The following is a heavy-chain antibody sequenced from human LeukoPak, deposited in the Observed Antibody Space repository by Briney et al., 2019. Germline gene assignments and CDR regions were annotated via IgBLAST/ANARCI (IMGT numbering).Heavy chain of an antibody. Sequence: PGGSLRLSCAASGFTFSSYAMQWVRQAPGKGLEWVAVISYDGSNKYYADSVKGRFTISRDNSKNTLCLQMNSLRAEDTAVYYCARSYYYDSSGYYWNLGFDYWGQGTLVTVSS. V-gene: IGHV3-30*04. J-gene: IGHJ4*02. CDR2: ISYDGSNK. CDR1: GFTFSSYA. CDR3: ARSYYYDSSGYYWNLGFDY. D-gene: IGHD3-22*01.